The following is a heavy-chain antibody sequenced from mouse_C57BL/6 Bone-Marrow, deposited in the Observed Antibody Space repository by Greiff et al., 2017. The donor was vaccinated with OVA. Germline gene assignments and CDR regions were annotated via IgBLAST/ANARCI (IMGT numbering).Heavy chain of an antibody. CDR1: GYTFTSYW. CDR3: ARGSREYFDV. J-gene: IGHJ1*03. Sequence: QVQLQQSGAELVKPGASVKLSCKASGYTFTSYWMQWVKQRPGQGLEWIGEIDPSDSYTNYNQKFKGKATLTVDTSSSTAYMQLSSLTSEDSAVYYCARGSREYFDVWGTGTTVTVSS. V-gene: IGHV1-50*01. CDR2: IDPSDSYT. D-gene: IGHD1-1*01.